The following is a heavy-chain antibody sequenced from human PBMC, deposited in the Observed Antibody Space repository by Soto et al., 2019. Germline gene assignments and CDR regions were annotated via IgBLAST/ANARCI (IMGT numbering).Heavy chain of an antibody. CDR3: TREPNNDILTGPALDY. J-gene: IGHJ4*02. D-gene: IGHD3-9*01. V-gene: IGHV3-49*03. CDR2: IRSKAYGGTT. CDR1: GFTFGDYA. Sequence: GSLRLSCTASGFTFGDYAMNWFRQAPGKGLEWVGFIRSKAYGGTTEYAASVKGRFTISRDDSKSIAYLQMNSLKTEDTAVYYCTREPNNDILTGPALDYWGQGTLVTVSS.